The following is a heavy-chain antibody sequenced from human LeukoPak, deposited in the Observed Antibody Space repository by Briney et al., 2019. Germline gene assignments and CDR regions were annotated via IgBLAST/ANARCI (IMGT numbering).Heavy chain of an antibody. CDR2: IYTSGST. D-gene: IGHD2-8*01. V-gene: IGHV4-4*07. J-gene: IGHJ4*01. Sequence: KPSETLSLTCTVSGGSISSYHWSWIRQPAGKGLEWIGSIYTSGSTNYNPSLKSRVTISRDTSKNQFSLRLRSVTAADTAVYYCTSGGMVSGDYWGHGTLVTVSS. CDR3: TSGGMVSGDY. CDR1: GGSISSYH.